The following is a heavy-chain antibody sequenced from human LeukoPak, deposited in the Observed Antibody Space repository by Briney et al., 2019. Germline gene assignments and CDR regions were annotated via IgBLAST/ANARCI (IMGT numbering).Heavy chain of an antibody. V-gene: IGHV3-30*18. D-gene: IGHD5-18*01. Sequence: PGGSLRLSCAASGFTFSRYWMHWVRQAPGKGLEWVAVISYDGSNKYYADSVKGRFTISRDNSKNTLYLQMNSLRAEDTAVYYCAKDRSSSLRGTAMVDWGQGTLVTVSS. J-gene: IGHJ4*02. CDR2: ISYDGSNK. CDR3: AKDRSSSLRGTAMVD. CDR1: GFTFSRYW.